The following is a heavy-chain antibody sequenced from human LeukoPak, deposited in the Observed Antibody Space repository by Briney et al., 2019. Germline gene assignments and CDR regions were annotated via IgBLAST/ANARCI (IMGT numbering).Heavy chain of an antibody. CDR3: ARGLGYYDILTGPYYFDY. D-gene: IGHD3-9*01. CDR2: MNPNSGNT. CDR1: GYTFTSYD. V-gene: IGHV1-8*01. Sequence: ASVKVSCKASGYTFTSYDINWVRQATGQGLEWMGWMNPNSGNTGYAQKFQGRVTTTRNTSISTAYMELSSLRSEDTAVYYCARGLGYYDILTGPYYFDYWGQGTLVTVSS. J-gene: IGHJ4*02.